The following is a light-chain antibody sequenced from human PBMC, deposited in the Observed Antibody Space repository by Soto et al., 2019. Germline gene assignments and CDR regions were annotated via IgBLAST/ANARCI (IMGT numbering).Light chain of an antibody. Sequence: EIVMTQSPATLSVSPGERATLSCRASQSVSSDLAWYQQKPGQAPRLLIYGASTGATGIPARFSGSGSGTEFTLTISSMQSEEFAVYHRQQYTHWPHTFGQGTKVKIK. CDR1: QSVSSD. J-gene: IGKJ2*01. CDR2: GAS. V-gene: IGKV3-15*01. CDR3: QQYTHWPHT.